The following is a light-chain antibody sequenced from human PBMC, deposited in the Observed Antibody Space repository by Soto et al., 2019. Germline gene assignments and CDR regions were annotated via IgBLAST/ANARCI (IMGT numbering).Light chain of an antibody. Sequence: EIVMTQSPVTLSVSSGERATLSCRASQSVSSNLAWYQQKPGQAPRLLIYGASRRATGIPDRFSGSASGTDFTLTISRLEPEDFAVYFCQQYSDLPMTFGQGTRLEI. CDR3: QQYSDLPMT. CDR1: QSVSSN. V-gene: IGKV3-20*01. J-gene: IGKJ5*01. CDR2: GAS.